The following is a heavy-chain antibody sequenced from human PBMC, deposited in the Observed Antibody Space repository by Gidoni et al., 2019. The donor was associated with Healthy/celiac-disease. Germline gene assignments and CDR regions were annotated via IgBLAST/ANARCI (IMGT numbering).Heavy chain of an antibody. J-gene: IGHJ4*02. D-gene: IGHD2-8*01. Sequence: EVQLVQSGGGLVQPGGSLKLSCAASEFTFSGSAMHWVRQASGKGLEWVGRIRSKANSYATAYAASVKGRFTISRDDSKNTAYLQMNSLKTEDTAVYYCTSSDGYCTNGVCPIWGQGTLVTVSS. CDR3: TSSDGYCTNGVCPI. CDR1: EFTFSGSA. CDR2: IRSKANSYAT. V-gene: IGHV3-73*02.